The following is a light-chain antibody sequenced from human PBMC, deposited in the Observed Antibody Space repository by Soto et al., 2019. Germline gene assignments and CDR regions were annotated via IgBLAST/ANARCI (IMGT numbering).Light chain of an antibody. CDR2: AAS. Sequence: DIQMTQSPSSLSASVGDRVTITCRASQGFSNYLAWYQQKPGKVPKLLIYAASSLQSGVPSRFSGSESGTDFTLTISSLQPEDVATYYCQKYNGARWTFGQGTKVDIK. J-gene: IGKJ1*01. CDR3: QKYNGARWT. V-gene: IGKV1-27*01. CDR1: QGFSNY.